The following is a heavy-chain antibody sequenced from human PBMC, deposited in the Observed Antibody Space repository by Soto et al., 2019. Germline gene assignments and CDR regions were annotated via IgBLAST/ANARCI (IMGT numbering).Heavy chain of an antibody. CDR1: GGTFSSYA. CDR3: ARDRWLDS. Sequence: SVKVSCKASGGTFSSYAIIWVRQAPGQGLEWMGGIIPIFGTANYAQKFQGRVTITADESTNQLSLKLTSVTTADTGVYYCARDRWLDSWGQGALVTVSS. CDR2: IIPIFGTA. V-gene: IGHV1-69*13. J-gene: IGHJ4*02.